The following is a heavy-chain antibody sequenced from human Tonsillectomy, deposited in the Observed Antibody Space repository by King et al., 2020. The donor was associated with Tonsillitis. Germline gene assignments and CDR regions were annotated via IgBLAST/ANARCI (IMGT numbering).Heavy chain of an antibody. Sequence: VQLVESGGGLVQPGGSLRLSCAASGFAVSTNYMSWVRQAPGEGLELISLIYSGGTTYYADSVKSRFTISRDISKNTLYLQMNSLRAEDTAVYYCARDRQGSGWEYYCMDVWGQGTTVIVSS. J-gene: IGHJ6*02. CDR2: IYSGGTT. V-gene: IGHV3-66*01. D-gene: IGHD6-19*01. CDR3: ARDRQGSGWEYYCMDV. CDR1: GFAVSTNY.